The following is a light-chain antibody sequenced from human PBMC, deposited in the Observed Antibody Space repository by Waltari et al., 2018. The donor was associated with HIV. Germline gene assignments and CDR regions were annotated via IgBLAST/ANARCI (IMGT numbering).Light chain of an antibody. CDR3: QQYNDYALT. CDR1: QSITVW. CDR2: KAS. Sequence: IHLTPSPSTFSAFVGNRVTITCRGRQSITVWLAWYQQKPGKATNLLIYKASDLESGVTSRFSGSGAETEFTLTSSSLQPDDSATYDCQQYNDYALTFGGGTKVEIK. V-gene: IGKV1-5*03. J-gene: IGKJ4*02.